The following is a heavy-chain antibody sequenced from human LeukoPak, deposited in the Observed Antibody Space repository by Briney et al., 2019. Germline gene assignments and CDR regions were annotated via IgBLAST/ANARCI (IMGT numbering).Heavy chain of an antibody. V-gene: IGHV3-30*18. Sequence: PGRSLRLSCAASGFTFSSYGMHWVRQAPGKGLEWVAVISYDGSNKYYADSVKGRFTISRDNSKNTLYPQMNSLRAEDTAVYYCAKDRTGTTDDAFDIWGQGTMVTVSS. CDR3: AKDRTGTTDDAFDI. D-gene: IGHD1-1*01. CDR1: GFTFSSYG. J-gene: IGHJ3*02. CDR2: ISYDGSNK.